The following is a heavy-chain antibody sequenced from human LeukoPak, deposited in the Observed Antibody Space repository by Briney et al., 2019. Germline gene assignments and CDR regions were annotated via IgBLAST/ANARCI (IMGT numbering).Heavy chain of an antibody. J-gene: IGHJ4*02. CDR1: GGTFSSYA. Sequence: ASVKVSCKASGGTFSSYAISWERQAPGQGLEWMGGIIPIFGTANYAQKFQGRVTITADESTSTAYTELSSLRSEDTAVYYCARTPSEMVLTGYYFDYWGQGTLVTVSS. CDR2: IIPIFGTA. D-gene: IGHD5-24*01. CDR3: ARTPSEMVLTGYYFDY. V-gene: IGHV1-69*13.